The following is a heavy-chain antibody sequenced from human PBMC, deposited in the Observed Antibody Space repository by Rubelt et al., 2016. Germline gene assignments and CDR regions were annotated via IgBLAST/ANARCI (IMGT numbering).Heavy chain of an antibody. J-gene: IGHJ4*02. CDR1: GGSISSSDYY. CDR3: VRTGRVGRVVDY. CDR2: IYYSGST. D-gene: IGHD1-26*01. Sequence: QLQLQESGPGLVKPSETLSLTCTVSGGSISSSDYYWGWIRQPPGKGLEWIGSIYYSGSTYYNPSLKSRVTISVDTSKNQFSRKLSSVTAADTAVYYCVRTGRVGRVVDYWGQGTLVTVSS. V-gene: IGHV4-39*01.